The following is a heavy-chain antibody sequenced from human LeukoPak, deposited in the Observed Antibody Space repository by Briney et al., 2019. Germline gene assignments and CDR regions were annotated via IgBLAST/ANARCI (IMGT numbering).Heavy chain of an antibody. D-gene: IGHD5-12*01. V-gene: IGHV3-30*18. CDR1: GFTFSSYG. Sequence: PGGSLRLSCAASGFTFSSYGMPWFRQAPDKGLEWVAAISNDGSNKYYADSVKGRFTISRDNSKNTLYLQMNSLRAEDTAVYYCAKVDIVATIDAGRLVDYWGQGTLVTVSS. CDR3: AKVDIVATIDAGRLVDY. J-gene: IGHJ4*02. CDR2: ISNDGSNK.